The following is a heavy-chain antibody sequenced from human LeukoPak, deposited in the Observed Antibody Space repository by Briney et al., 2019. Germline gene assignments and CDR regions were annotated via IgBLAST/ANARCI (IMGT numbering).Heavy chain of an antibody. CDR1: GGSFSGYY. J-gene: IGHJ6*03. V-gene: IGHV4-34*01. Sequence: SETLSLTCAVYGGSFSGYYWSWIRQPPGKGLEWIGEINHSGSTNYNPSLKSRVTISVDTSKNQFSLKLSSVTAADTAVYYCARASDHSRYYYYYMDVWGKGTTVTVSS. CDR3: ARASDHSRYYYYYMDV. D-gene: IGHD1-14*01. CDR2: INHSGST.